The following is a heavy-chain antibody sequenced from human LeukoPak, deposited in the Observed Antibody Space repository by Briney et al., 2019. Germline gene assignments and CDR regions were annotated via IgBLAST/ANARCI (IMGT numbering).Heavy chain of an antibody. V-gene: IGHV3-74*01. D-gene: IGHD2-2*01. Sequence: GGSLRLSCAASGFTFSSYAMTWFRQAPGKGLVWVSRINSDGSSTSYADSVKGRFTISRDNAKNTLYLQMNSLRAEDTAVYYCARGGVGVYCSSTSCYAFDYWGQGTLVTVSS. CDR2: INSDGSST. CDR1: GFTFSSYA. J-gene: IGHJ4*02. CDR3: ARGGVGVYCSSTSCYAFDY.